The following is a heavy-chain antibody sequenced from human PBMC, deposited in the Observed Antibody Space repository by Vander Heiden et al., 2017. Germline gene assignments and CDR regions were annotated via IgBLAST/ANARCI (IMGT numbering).Heavy chain of an antibody. V-gene: IGHV4-39*01. Sequence: QLQLQEPGPGLVKPSETLSHTCTVSGGSISSSSYHWGCIRQPPGKAPEWIGSIYYSGSTYNNPSLKSRVTISVDTTKDQFSLKLSSVTAADTAVYYCASTYYYDSSGYYYEFDYWGQGTLVTVSS. CDR2: IYYSGST. CDR3: ASTYYYDSSGYYYEFDY. CDR1: GGSISSSSYH. D-gene: IGHD3-22*01. J-gene: IGHJ4*02.